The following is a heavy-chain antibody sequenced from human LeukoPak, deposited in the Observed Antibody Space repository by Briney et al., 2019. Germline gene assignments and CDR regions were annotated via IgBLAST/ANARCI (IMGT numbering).Heavy chain of an antibody. V-gene: IGHV3-30*03. D-gene: IGHD6-13*01. CDR3: ARRWSSSLNHYFDY. CDR1: GFTFSSYG. CDR2: ISYDGSNK. Sequence: GRSLRLSCAASGFTFSSYGMHWVRQAPGKGLEWVAVISYDGSNKYYADSVKGRFTISRDNSKNTLYLQMNSLRAEDTAVYYCARRWSSSLNHYFDYWGQGTLVTVSS. J-gene: IGHJ4*02.